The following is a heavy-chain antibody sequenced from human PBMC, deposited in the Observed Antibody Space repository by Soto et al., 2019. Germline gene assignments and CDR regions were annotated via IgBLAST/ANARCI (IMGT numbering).Heavy chain of an antibody. D-gene: IGHD3-10*01. J-gene: IGHJ4*02. CDR3: AKAYFLGSGQSFEY. V-gene: IGHV3-23*01. CDR2: MTASGDIT. CDR1: GFTFSSYA. Sequence: GRSLRLSCAASGFTFSSYAMSWVRQAPGRGLEWVSTMTASGDITYYADSVKGRFTISRDNSENTLHLEMSSLRAEDTAVYYCAKAYFLGSGQSFEYWGQGTLVTVSS.